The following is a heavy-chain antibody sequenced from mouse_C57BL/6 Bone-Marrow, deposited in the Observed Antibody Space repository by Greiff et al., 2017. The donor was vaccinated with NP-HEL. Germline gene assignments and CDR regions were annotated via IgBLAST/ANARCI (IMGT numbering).Heavy chain of an antibody. J-gene: IGHJ4*01. Sequence: EVQLQQSGPELVKPGASVKISCKASGYSFTGYYMNWVKQSPEKSLEWIGEINPSTGGTTYNQKFKAKATLTVDKSSSTAYMQLKSLTSEDSAVYYCARWELRREAMDYWGQGTSVTVSS. CDR2: INPSTGGT. D-gene: IGHD2-1*01. CDR3: ARWELRREAMDY. V-gene: IGHV1-42*01. CDR1: GYSFTGYY.